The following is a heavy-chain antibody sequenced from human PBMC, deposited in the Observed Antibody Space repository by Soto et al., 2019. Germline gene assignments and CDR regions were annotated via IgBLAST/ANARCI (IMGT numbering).Heavy chain of an antibody. CDR1: GYPFTINR. D-gene: IGHD6-19*01. CDR3: ARDRSGWYDF. J-gene: IGHJ4*02. CDR2: ISPHNGNA. Sequence: QVHLVQSGPEVKKTGASVKFSCKTSGYPFTINRLSWVRRAPGQGLEWMGWISPHNGNAKYAQKFQDRVTMTADTAAITVYMELRSLRSDDSAVFYCARDRSGWYDFWGQGTLVTVSA. V-gene: IGHV1-18*01.